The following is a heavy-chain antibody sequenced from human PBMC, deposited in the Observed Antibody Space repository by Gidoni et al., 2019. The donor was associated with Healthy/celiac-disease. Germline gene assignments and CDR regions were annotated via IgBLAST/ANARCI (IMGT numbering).Heavy chain of an antibody. CDR3: ARGDYYDSSGYYRSDAFDI. V-gene: IGHV3-33*01. J-gene: IGHJ3*02. D-gene: IGHD3-22*01. CDR2: RWYDGSNK. Sequence: QVQLVESGGGVVHPGRSLRLSCAASGFSFRSDDLHWVRQPPGKGLEWVAVRWYDGSNKYYADSVKGRFTISRDNSKNTLYLQMNSLRAEDTAVYYCARGDYYDSSGYYRSDAFDIWGQGTMVTVSS. CDR1: GFSFRSDD.